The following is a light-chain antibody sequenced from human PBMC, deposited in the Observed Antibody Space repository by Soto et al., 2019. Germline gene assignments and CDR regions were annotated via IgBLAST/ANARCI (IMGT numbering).Light chain of an antibody. CDR3: QQYNNWPLYT. Sequence: EIMMTQSPATLSVSPGERATLSCRASQSVSSNFAWYQQKPGQAPRLLIYGASTRATGIPARFSDRGSGTEFTPTISSLQSKDFAVYYCQQYNNWPLYTFGQGTKLEIK. J-gene: IGKJ2*01. V-gene: IGKV3-15*01. CDR1: QSVSSN. CDR2: GAS.